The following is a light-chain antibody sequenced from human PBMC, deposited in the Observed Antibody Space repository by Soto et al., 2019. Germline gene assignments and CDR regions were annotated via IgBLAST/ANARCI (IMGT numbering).Light chain of an antibody. V-gene: IGLV2-8*01. CDR2: EVS. CDR3: SSYAGSNNVV. CDR1: SSDVGGYNY. J-gene: IGLJ2*01. Sequence: QSVLSQPPSASGSPGQSVTMSCTGTSSDVGGYNYVSWYQHHPGKAPKLMIYEVSERPSGVPDRFSGSKSGNTASLTVSGLQAEDEADYYCSSYAGSNNVVFGGGTKLTVL.